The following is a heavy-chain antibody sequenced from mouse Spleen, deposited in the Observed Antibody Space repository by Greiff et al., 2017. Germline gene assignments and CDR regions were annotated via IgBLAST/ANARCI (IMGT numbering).Heavy chain of an antibody. D-gene: IGHD2-4*01. CDR2: IDPETGGT. J-gene: IGHJ4*01. V-gene: IGHV1-15*01. CDR1: GYTFTDYE. Sequence: QVQLKQSGAELVRPGASVTLSCKASGYTFTDYEMHWVKQTPVHGLEWIGAIDPETGGTAYNQKFKGKATLTADKSSSTAYMELRSLTSEDSAVYYCTRGIYYDYDNYWGQGISVTVSS. CDR3: TRGIYYDYDNY.